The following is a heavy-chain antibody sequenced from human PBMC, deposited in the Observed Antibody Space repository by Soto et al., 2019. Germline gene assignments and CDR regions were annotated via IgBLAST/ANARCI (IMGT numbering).Heavy chain of an antibody. J-gene: IGHJ4*02. CDR3: AKATGSGSYSYDY. CDR1: GFTVSTKY. D-gene: IGHD3-10*01. V-gene: IGHV3-53*05. CDR2: IYSGGST. Sequence: GGSLRLSCAASGFTVSTKYMSWVRQAPGKGLEWVSVIYSGGSTFYADSVRGRFTISRDNSKNTVNLQMNSLRAEDTALYYCAKATGSGSYSYDYWGQGTLVTVSS.